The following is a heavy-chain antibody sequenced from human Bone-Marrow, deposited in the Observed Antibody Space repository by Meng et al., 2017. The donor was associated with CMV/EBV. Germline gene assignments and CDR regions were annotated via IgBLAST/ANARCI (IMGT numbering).Heavy chain of an antibody. CDR1: GFTFSSYA. V-gene: IGHV3-30-3*01. Sequence: GGSLRLSCAASGFTFSSYAMHWVRQAPGKGLEWVAVISYDGSNKYYADSVKGRFTISRDNGKNSLYLQMNSLRAEDTAVYYCATHQGPAAHHAPYYYYGMDVWGQGTTVTGSS. CDR2: ISYDGSNK. CDR3: ATHQGPAAHHAPYYYYGMDV. J-gene: IGHJ6*02. D-gene: IGHD2-2*01.